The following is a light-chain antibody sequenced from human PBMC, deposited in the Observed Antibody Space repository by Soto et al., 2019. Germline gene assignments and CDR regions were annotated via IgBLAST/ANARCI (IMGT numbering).Light chain of an antibody. V-gene: IGLV2-14*01. Sequence: QSVLTQPASVSGSPGQSITIPCTGTSSDIGGYKYVSWYQQQPGKAPKLVIYEVTNRPSGVSNRFSGSKSGNTASLTISGLQAEDEADYYCSSYTIKYNVVLFGGGTKVTVL. J-gene: IGLJ3*02. CDR1: SSDIGGYKY. CDR2: EVT. CDR3: SSYTIKYNVVL.